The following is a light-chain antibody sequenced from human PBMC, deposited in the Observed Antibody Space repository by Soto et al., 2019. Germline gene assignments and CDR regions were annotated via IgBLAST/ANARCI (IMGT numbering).Light chain of an antibody. CDR2: DAS. J-gene: IGKJ5*01. Sequence: EIVLTQPPATLSLSPGERATLSCRASQCVSSYLAWYRQIPGQAPRLLIYDASKRATGIPDRFSGGGSGTDFTLTISNLEPEDFAVYYCQQRSNLPPTFGQGTRAEIK. CDR3: QQRSNLPPT. CDR1: QCVSSY. V-gene: IGKV3-11*01.